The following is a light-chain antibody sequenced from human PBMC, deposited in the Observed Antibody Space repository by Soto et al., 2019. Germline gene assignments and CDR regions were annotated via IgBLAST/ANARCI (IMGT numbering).Light chain of an antibody. V-gene: IGKV1-9*01. Sequence: DIQLTQAPSFLSASVGDIVTITCRASQGINSYLAWYQQKPGKAPKLLIYKASTLESGVPSRFSGSGSGTEFTLTISSLQPDDFATYYCQQYGAFGQGTKVDIK. CDR2: KAS. J-gene: IGKJ1*01. CDR3: QQYGA. CDR1: QGINSY.